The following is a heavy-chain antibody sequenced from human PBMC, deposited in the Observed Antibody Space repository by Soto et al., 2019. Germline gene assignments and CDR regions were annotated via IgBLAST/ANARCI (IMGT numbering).Heavy chain of an antibody. CDR1: GYTFTGYY. D-gene: IGHD3-3*01. V-gene: IGHV1-2*02. CDR2: INPNSGGT. J-gene: IGHJ4*02. CDR3: ARAGNDFWSGYYY. Sequence: GASVKVSCKASGYTFTGYYMHWLRQAPGQGLEWMGWINPNSGGTNYAQKFQGRVTMTRDTSISTAYMELSRLRSDDTAVYYCARAGNDFWSGYYYWGQGTLVTVSS.